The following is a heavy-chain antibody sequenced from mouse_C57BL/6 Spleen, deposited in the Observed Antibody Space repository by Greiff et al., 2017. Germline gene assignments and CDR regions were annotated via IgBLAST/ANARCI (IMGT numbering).Heavy chain of an antibody. J-gene: IGHJ4*01. CDR3: ARPPYGSSNYYAMDY. CDR2: ISSGSSTI. Sequence: DVHLVESGGGLVKPGGSLKLSCAASGFTFSDYGMHWVRQAPEKGLEWVAYISSGSSTIYYADTVKGRFTISSDNAKNTLFLQMTSLRSEDTAMYYCARPPYGSSNYYAMDYWGQGTSVTVSS. CDR1: GFTFSDYG. V-gene: IGHV5-17*01. D-gene: IGHD1-1*01.